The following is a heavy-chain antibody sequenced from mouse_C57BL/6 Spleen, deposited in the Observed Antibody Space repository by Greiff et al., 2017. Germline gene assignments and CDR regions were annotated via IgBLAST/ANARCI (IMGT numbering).Heavy chain of an antibody. CDR1: GYTFTDYY. D-gene: IGHD2-5*01. CDR2: IYPGSGNT. Sequence: VKLQESGAELVRPGASVKLSCKASGYTFTDYYINWVKQRPGQGLEWIARIYPGSGNTYYNEKFKGKATLTAEKSSSTAYMQLSSLTSEDSAVYFCARGYSNYVDWYFDVWGTGTTVTVSS. CDR3: ARGYSNYVDWYFDV. V-gene: IGHV1-76*01. J-gene: IGHJ1*03.